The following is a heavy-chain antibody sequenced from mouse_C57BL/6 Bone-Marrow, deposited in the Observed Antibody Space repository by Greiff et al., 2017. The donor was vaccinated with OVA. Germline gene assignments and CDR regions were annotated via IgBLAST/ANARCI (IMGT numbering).Heavy chain of an antibody. CDR2: IDPSASYT. CDR3: AGLEGSYDGNYWLAY. D-gene: IGHD2-3*01. V-gene: IGHV1-69*01. Sequence: QVQLKQPGAELVMPGASVKLSCKASGYTFTSYWMHWVKQRPGQGLEWIGEIDPSASYTNYNQKFKGKSTLTVDKSSSTAYMQLSSLTSEDSAVNYCAGLEGSYDGNYWLAYWGKGTLVTVSA. J-gene: IGHJ3*01. CDR1: GYTFTSYW.